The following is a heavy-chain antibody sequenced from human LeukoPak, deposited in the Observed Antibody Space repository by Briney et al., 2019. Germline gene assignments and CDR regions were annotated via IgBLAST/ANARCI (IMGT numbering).Heavy chain of an antibody. CDR1: GFSVTTDH. CDR3: ARVWELSYDY. D-gene: IGHD2/OR15-2a*01. V-gene: IGHV3-53*01. J-gene: IGHJ4*02. Sequence: GGSLRLSCAASGFSVTTDHMSWVRQAPRKGLEWVSVIYSDGSTYYADTVKGRFTISRDISKNTVDLLVNSLRVEDTAVYYCARVWELSYDYWGQGTLVTVSS. CDR2: IYSDGST.